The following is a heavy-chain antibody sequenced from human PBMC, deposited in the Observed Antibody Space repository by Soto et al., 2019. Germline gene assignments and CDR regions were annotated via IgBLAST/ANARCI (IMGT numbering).Heavy chain of an antibody. J-gene: IGHJ4*02. V-gene: IGHV4-59*01. CDR3: ARVSELGDFWSGSPAPYDY. Sequence: PSETLSLTCTVAGGSISSYYWSWIRQPPGKGLEWIGYIYYSGSTNYNPSLKSRVTISVDTSKNQFSLKLSSVTAADTAVYYCARVSELGDFWSGSPAPYDYWGQGTLVTVSA. CDR1: GGSISSYY. CDR2: IYYSGST. D-gene: IGHD3-3*01.